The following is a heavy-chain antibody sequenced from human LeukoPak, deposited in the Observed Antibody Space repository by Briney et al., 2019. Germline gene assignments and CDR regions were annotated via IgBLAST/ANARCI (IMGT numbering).Heavy chain of an antibody. Sequence: ASVKVSCKASGGTFSSYAISWVRQAPGQGLEWIGGIIPIFGTANYAQKFQGRVTITADESTSTAYMELSSLRSEDTAVYYCARGPTTSDAFDIWGQGTMVTVSS. V-gene: IGHV1-69*13. CDR1: GGTFSSYA. CDR2: IIPIFGTA. D-gene: IGHD1-14*01. CDR3: ARGPTTSDAFDI. J-gene: IGHJ3*02.